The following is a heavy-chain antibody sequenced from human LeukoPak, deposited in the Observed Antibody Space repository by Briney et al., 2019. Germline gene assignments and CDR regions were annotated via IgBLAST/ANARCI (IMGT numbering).Heavy chain of an antibody. Sequence: SETLSLTCTVSGGSISSSSYYWGWIRQPPGKGLEWIGSIYYSGSTYYNPSLKSRVTISVDTSKNQFSLKLSSVTAADTAVYYCARVGRGTRGPYWFDPWGQGTLVTVSS. CDR1: GGSISSSSYY. J-gene: IGHJ5*02. V-gene: IGHV4-39*07. D-gene: IGHD1-14*01. CDR3: ARVGRGTRGPYWFDP. CDR2: IYYSGST.